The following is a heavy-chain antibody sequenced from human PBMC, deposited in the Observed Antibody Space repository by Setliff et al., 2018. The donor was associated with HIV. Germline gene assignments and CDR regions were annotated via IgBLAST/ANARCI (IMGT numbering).Heavy chain of an antibody. Sequence: GGSLRLSCAASGFIFSSYAMSWVRQAPGKGLEWVSAISGSGANTYYADSVKGRFTISSDNSKNTLYLQMNSLRAEDTAVYYCAKFFGGYGDYMGFDYWGQGTLVTVSS. D-gene: IGHD4-17*01. J-gene: IGHJ4*02. CDR1: GFIFSSYA. V-gene: IGHV3-23*01. CDR2: ISGSGANT. CDR3: AKFFGGYGDYMGFDY.